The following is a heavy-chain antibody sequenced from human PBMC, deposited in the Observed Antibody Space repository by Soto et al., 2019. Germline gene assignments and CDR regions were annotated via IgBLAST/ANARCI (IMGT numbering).Heavy chain of an antibody. V-gene: IGHV3-30-3*01. CDR1: GFTFSSYA. CDR3: ARDLAFGDDDAFDI. J-gene: IGHJ3*02. Sequence: QVQLVESGGGVVQPGRSLRLSCAASGFTFSSYAMHWVGQAPGKGLEWVAVISYDGSNKYYADSVKGRFTISRDNSKNTLYLQMNSLRAEDTAVYYCARDLAFGDDDAFDIWGQGTMVTVSS. D-gene: IGHD3-3*01. CDR2: ISYDGSNK.